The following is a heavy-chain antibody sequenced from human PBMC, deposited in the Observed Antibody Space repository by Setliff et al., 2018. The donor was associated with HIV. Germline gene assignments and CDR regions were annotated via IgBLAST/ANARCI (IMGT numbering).Heavy chain of an antibody. J-gene: IGHJ6*02. CDR1: GYTFTNYA. CDR2: INAGNGNT. CDR3: ARAVFWSGSPYYKGMDV. V-gene: IGHV1-3*01. Sequence: ASVKVSCKASGYTFTNYAIHWVRQAPGQRLEWMGWINAGNGNTKYSEKFQGRVTITRDTSASTAYMELNSLTAEDTAVYFCARAVFWSGSPYYKGMDVWGQGTTVTVPS. D-gene: IGHD3-3*01.